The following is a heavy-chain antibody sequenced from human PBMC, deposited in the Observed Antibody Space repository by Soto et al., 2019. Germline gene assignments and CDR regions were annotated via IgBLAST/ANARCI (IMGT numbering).Heavy chain of an antibody. J-gene: IGHJ4*02. CDR3: AAGLGLPYGSGYYYVDY. D-gene: IGHD3-22*01. CDR1: GFTFTSSA. Sequence: GASVKVSCKASGFTFTSSAVQWVRQARGQRLEWIGWIVVGSGNTNYAQKFQERVTFTRDMSTSTAYMELSSLRSEDTAVYYCAAGLGLPYGSGYYYVDYWGQGTLVTVSS. V-gene: IGHV1-58*01. CDR2: IVVGSGNT.